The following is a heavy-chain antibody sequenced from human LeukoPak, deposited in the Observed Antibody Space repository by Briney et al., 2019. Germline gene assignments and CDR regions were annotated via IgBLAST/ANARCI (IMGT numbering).Heavy chain of an antibody. CDR1: GFTFSSYW. Sequence: PGGSLRLSCAASGFTFSSYWMHWVRQAPGKGLVWVSRINSDGSSTIYADSVKGRFTIYRDNAKNTLYLQMNSLRAEDTAVYYCARGGKGAYFDYWGQGTLVTVSS. D-gene: IGHD3-16*01. J-gene: IGHJ4*02. CDR2: INSDGSST. CDR3: ARGGKGAYFDY. V-gene: IGHV3-74*01.